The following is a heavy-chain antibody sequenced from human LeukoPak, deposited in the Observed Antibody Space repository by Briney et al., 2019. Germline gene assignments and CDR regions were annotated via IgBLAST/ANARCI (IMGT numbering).Heavy chain of an antibody. Sequence: SVKVSCKASGGTFSSYAISWVRQAPGQGLEWMGGIIPIFGTANYAQKFRGRVTITADESTSTAYMELGSLRSEDTAVYYCARDPDYYDSSGYDYRGQGTLVTVSS. D-gene: IGHD3-22*01. CDR1: GGTFSSYA. CDR2: IIPIFGTA. J-gene: IGHJ4*02. CDR3: ARDPDYYDSSGYDY. V-gene: IGHV1-69*13.